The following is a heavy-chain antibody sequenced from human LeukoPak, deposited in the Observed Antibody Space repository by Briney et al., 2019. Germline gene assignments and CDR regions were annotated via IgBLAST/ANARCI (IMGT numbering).Heavy chain of an antibody. Sequence: GGSLRLSCAASGFSFSGSAIHWVRQASGKGLEWLGRIRSKTNNYATAYGASVNDRFTISRDDSKNTAYLQMNSLRAEDTAGYYCAKFSSWSIRLYFDYWGQGTLVTVSS. CDR2: IRSKTNNYAT. D-gene: IGHD6-13*01. CDR3: AKFSSWSIRLYFDY. J-gene: IGHJ4*02. CDR1: GFSFSGSA. V-gene: IGHV3-73*01.